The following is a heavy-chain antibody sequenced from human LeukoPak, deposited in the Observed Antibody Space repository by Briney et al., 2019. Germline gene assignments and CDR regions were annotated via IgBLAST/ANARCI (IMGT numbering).Heavy chain of an antibody. D-gene: IGHD3-10*01. CDR1: VGTFSSYA. CDR2: IIPILGIA. J-gene: IGHJ5*01. CDR3: AREMVRGVIEWFDP. V-gene: IGHV1-69*04. Sequence: SSVKVSCKASVGTFSSYAISWVREAPGQGRGWMGRIIPILGIANYAQKFQGRVTITADKSTSTAYTELRSLRSEDTAVYYCAREMVRGVIEWFDPCGQGTLVTVSS.